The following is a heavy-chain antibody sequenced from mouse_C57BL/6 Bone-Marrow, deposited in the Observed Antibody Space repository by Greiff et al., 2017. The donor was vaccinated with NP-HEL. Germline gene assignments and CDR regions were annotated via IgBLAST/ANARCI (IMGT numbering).Heavy chain of an antibody. J-gene: IGHJ2*01. V-gene: IGHV1-7*01. D-gene: IGHD5-1-1*01. CDR2: INPSSGYT. CDR3: ARIPLYFDY. Sequence: QVQLKQSGAELAKPGASVKLSCKASGYTFTSYWMHWVKQRPGQGLEWIGYINPSSGYTKYNQKFKDRTAMTADKSTSTAYMQLSSLTYEDAAVYYCARIPLYFDYWGQGTALTVSS. CDR1: GYTFTSYW.